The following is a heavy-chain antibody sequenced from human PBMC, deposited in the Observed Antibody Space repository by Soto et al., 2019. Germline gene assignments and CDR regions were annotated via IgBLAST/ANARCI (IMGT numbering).Heavy chain of an antibody. Sequence: PGGSLRLSCAASGFTFSSYSMNWVRQAPGKGLEWVSYISSSSSTIYYADSVKGRFTISRDNAKNSLYLQMNSLRDEDTAVYYCARDDEDILAGYPYYYGMDVWGQGTTVTVSS. CDR2: ISSSSSTI. J-gene: IGHJ6*02. CDR1: GFTFSSYS. D-gene: IGHD3-9*01. CDR3: ARDDEDILAGYPYYYGMDV. V-gene: IGHV3-48*02.